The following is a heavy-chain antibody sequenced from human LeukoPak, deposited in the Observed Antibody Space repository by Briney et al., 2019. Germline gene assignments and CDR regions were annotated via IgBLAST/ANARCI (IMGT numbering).Heavy chain of an antibody. CDR3: ARDDAVAGLSFDY. V-gene: IGHV3-21*01. Sequence: PGGSLRLSCAASGFTFSSYSMNWVRQAPGKGLEWVSSISSSSSYIYYADSVKGRFTISRDNAKNSLYLQMNSLRAEDTAVYYCARDDAVAGLSFDYWGQGTLVTVSS. CDR2: ISSSSSYI. J-gene: IGHJ4*02. D-gene: IGHD6-19*01. CDR1: GFTFSSYS.